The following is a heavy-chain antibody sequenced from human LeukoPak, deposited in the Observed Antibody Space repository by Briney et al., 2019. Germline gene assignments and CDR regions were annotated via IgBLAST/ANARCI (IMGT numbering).Heavy chain of an antibody. Sequence: GASVKVSCKASGGTFSSYAISWVRQAPGQGLEWMGGIIPIFGTAIYAQKFQGRVTMTEDTSTDTAYMELSSLRSEDTAVYYCATGGDITFDWLNYDYWGQGTLVTVSS. J-gene: IGHJ4*02. V-gene: IGHV1-69*06. CDR3: ATGGDITFDWLNYDY. CDR2: IIPIFGTA. CDR1: GGTFSSYA. D-gene: IGHD3-9*01.